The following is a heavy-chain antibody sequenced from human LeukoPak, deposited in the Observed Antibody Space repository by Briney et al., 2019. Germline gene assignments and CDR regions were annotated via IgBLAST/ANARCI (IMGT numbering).Heavy chain of an antibody. CDR1: GFSLTTSGVG. Sequence: SGPTLVNPTQTLTLTCTFSGFSLTTSGVGVGWIRQPPGKALEWLALIYWNDDRRYSPSLKTRLTITKDTSKNQVVLTMTNMDPVDTATYYCARCPPYYYNSGTYLSWFDPWGQGTLVTVSS. CDR3: ARCPPYYYNSGTYLSWFDP. J-gene: IGHJ5*02. V-gene: IGHV2-5*01. D-gene: IGHD3-10*01. CDR2: IYWNDDR.